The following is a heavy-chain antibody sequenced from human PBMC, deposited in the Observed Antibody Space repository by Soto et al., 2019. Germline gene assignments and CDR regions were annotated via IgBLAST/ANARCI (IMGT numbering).Heavy chain of an antibody. V-gene: IGHV1-3*01. CDR2: INAGNGNT. J-gene: IGHJ4*02. CDR1: GYTFTSYA. CDR3: ARSHYYDSSGYYYGAFDY. D-gene: IGHD3-22*01. Sequence: GSVKVSCKASGYTFTSYAMHWVRQAPGQRLEWMGWINAGNGNTKYSQKFQGRVTITRDTSASTAYIELSSLKSEDTAVYYCARSHYYDSSGYYYGAFDYCGQGSLDTVS.